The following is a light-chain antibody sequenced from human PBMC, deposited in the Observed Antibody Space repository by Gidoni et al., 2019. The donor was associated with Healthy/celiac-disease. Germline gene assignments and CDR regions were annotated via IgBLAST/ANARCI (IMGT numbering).Light chain of an antibody. Sequence: SYELTQPPSVSVSPGQTARITCSGDALPKQYAYWYQQKPGQAPVLVIYKASERPSGIPERFSGSSSGTTVTLTISGVQAEDEADYYCQSADSSGTYPYWVFGGGTKLTVL. CDR2: KAS. V-gene: IGLV3-25*02. CDR3: QSADSSGTYPYWV. CDR1: ALPKQY. J-gene: IGLJ3*02.